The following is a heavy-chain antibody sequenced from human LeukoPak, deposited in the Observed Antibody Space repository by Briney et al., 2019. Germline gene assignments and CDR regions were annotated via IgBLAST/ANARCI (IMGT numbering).Heavy chain of an antibody. Sequence: GGSLRLSCAASGFTVSSNYMSWVRQAPGKGLEWVSVIYSGGSTYYADSVKDGFTISRDSSKNTLYLQMNSLRAEDTAVYYCARDRCSTSCSDAFDIWGQGTMVTVSS. CDR3: ARDRCSTSCSDAFDI. CDR1: GFTVSSNY. D-gene: IGHD2-2*01. CDR2: IYSGGST. V-gene: IGHV3-66*01. J-gene: IGHJ3*02.